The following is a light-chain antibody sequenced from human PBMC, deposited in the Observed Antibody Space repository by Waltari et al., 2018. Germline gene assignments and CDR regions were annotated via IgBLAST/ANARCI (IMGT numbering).Light chain of an antibody. CDR1: ALAEHD. CDR3: QSADSSGIYV. CDR2: KDM. V-gene: IGLV3-25*03. J-gene: IGLJ1*01. Sequence: SYELTQPPSVSVSPGQTARIPCSGPALAEHDGTWYQKRPGQAPVLVIYKDMERPSGIPERFSGSRSGKTVTLTISGVQAEDAADYYCQSADSSGIYVFGSGTQVTVL.